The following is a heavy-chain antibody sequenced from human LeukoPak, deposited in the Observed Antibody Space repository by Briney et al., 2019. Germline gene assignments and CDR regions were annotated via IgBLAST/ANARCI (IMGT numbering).Heavy chain of an antibody. V-gene: IGHV3-9*03. CDR3: AKDMGSGWYENYFDY. CDR2: ISWNSGSI. J-gene: IGHJ4*02. Sequence: LSLTCTVSYGSISNYYWNWIRQPPGKGLEWVSGISWNSGSIGYADSVKGRFTISRDNAKNSLYLQMNSLRAEDMALYYCAKDMGSGWYENYFDYWGRGTLVTVSS. CDR1: YGSISNYY. D-gene: IGHD6-19*01.